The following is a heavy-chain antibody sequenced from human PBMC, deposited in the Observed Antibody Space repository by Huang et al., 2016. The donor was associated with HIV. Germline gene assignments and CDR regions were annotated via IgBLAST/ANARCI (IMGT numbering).Heavy chain of an antibody. Sequence: QVKLVQSGSELKKPGDSVKVSCKASGYTFTSYAMNWVRQVPGQGLEWMVWTNAHTGNPTYAQGVTGRFVFSLDTSVSTAYLQISSLKAEDTAVYYCARGLFDYWGQGTLVTVSS. CDR2: TNAHTGNP. CDR3: ARGLFDY. CDR1: GYTFTSYA. J-gene: IGHJ4*02. V-gene: IGHV7-4-1*02.